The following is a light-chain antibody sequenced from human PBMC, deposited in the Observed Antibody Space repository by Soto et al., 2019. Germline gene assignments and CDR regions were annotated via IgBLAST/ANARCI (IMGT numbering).Light chain of an antibody. CDR1: QSITSF. CDR2: GAS. V-gene: IGKV1-39*01. J-gene: IGKJ1*01. CDR3: QQSYNTPRT. Sequence: DIQLTQSPSSLSASVGDSVTITCRASQSITSFLNWYQQKPVEAPNLLIYGASSLQDGVPATFSGRGSGTECTLTIVRLQAEDFATYYCQQSYNTPRTFGQGTKVDVK.